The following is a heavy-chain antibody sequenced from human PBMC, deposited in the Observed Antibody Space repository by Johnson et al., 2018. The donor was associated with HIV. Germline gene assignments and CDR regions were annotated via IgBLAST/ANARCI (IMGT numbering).Heavy chain of an antibody. D-gene: IGHD2/OR15-2a*01. CDR3: ARGGLLHAFDI. CDR2: ISYDGSNK. V-gene: IGHV3-30*12. Sequence: SCAASGFTFSSYGMHWVRQAPGKGLEWVAVISYDGSNKYYADSVKGRFTISRDNSKNTLYLQMNSLRAEDTAVYYCARGGLLHAFDIWGQGTMVTVSS. CDR1: GFTFSSYG. J-gene: IGHJ3*02.